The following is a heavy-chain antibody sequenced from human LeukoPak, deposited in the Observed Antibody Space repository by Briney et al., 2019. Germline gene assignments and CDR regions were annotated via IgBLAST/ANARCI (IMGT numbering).Heavy chain of an antibody. CDR2: INHSGST. CDR3: ATPPSHDYSNHGVDY. J-gene: IGHJ4*02. V-gene: IGHV4-39*07. Sequence: PSETLTLTCTVSGGSISSSSYYWGWIRQPPGKGLEWIGEINHSGSTNYNPSLKSRVTISVDTSKNQFSLKLSSVTAADTAVYYCATPPSHDYSNHGVDYWGQGTLVTVSS. D-gene: IGHD4-11*01. CDR1: GGSISSSSYY.